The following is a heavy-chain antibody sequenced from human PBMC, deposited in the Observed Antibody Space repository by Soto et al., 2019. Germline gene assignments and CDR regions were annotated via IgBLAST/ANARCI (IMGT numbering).Heavy chain of an antibody. CDR2: IYYSGST. J-gene: IGHJ3*02. Sequence: SETLSLTCTVSGGSISSSSYYWGWIRQPPGKGLEWIGSIYYSGSTYYNPSLKSRVTISVDTSKNQFSLKLSSVTAADTAVYYCARFYRGYCSSTSCYSEDAFDIWGQGTMVTVSS. V-gene: IGHV4-39*01. D-gene: IGHD2-2*01. CDR3: ARFYRGYCSSTSCYSEDAFDI. CDR1: GGSISSSSYY.